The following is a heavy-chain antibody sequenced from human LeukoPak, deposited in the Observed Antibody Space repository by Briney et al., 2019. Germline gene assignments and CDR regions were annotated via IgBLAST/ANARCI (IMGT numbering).Heavy chain of an antibody. D-gene: IGHD5-12*01. CDR3: ARSKLLKGGYDYNYYYYYMDV. Sequence: GASVKVSCKASGGTFSSYAISWVRQAPGQGLGWMGGIIPIFGTANYAQKFQGRVTITADKSTSTAYMELSSLRSEDTAVYYCARSKLLKGGYDYNYYYYYMDVWGKGTTVTASS. J-gene: IGHJ6*03. CDR2: IIPIFGTA. CDR1: GGTFSSYA. V-gene: IGHV1-69*06.